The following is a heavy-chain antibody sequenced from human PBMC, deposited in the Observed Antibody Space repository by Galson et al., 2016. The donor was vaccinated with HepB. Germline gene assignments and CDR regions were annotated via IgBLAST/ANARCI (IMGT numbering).Heavy chain of an antibody. Sequence: SETLSLTCIVSGGSISSDYYWGWIRQPPGRGLEWIGSIYSNEDTFYNPSLKSRDTISVGTPKNQFSLRLDSVTAADTGLYYCATGIVVAGKYYYHYMDVWGKGTTVTVSS. CDR1: GGSISSDYY. CDR2: IYSNEDT. J-gene: IGHJ6*03. CDR3: ATGIVVAGKYYYHYMDV. V-gene: IGHV4-39*01. D-gene: IGHD6-19*01.